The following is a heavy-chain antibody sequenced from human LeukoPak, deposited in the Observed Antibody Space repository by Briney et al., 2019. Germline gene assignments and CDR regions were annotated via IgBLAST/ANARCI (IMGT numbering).Heavy chain of an antibody. CDR1: GFTFSSYS. CDR2: ISSSSSYI. D-gene: IGHD1-1*01. Sequence: GGSLRLSCAASGFTFSSYSMNWVRQAPGKGLEWVSSISSSSSYIYYADSVKGRFTIPRDNAKNSLYLQMNSLRAEDTAVYYCASSGVTNWDYFDYWGQGTLVTVSS. J-gene: IGHJ4*02. CDR3: ASSGVTNWDYFDY. V-gene: IGHV3-21*01.